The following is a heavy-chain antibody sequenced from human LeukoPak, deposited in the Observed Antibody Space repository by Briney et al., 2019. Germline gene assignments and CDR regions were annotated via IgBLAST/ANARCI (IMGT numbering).Heavy chain of an antibody. CDR3: ARGLTYYYDSSGYYYPLHVYYFDY. CDR1: GGSFSGCY. D-gene: IGHD3-22*01. J-gene: IGHJ4*02. CDR2: INHSGST. V-gene: IGHV4-34*01. Sequence: PSETLSLTCAVYGGSFSGCYWSWIRQPPGKGLEWIGEINHSGSTNYNPSLKSRVTISVDTSKNQFSLKLSSVTAADTAVYYCARGLTYYYDSSGYYYPLHVYYFDYWGQGTLVTVSS.